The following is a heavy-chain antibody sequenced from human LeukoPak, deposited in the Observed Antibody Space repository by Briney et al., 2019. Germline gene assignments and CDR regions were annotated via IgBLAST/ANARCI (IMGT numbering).Heavy chain of an antibody. V-gene: IGHV4-59*08. CDR3: ARHVRIGRRGYYDSSGYPNFDY. D-gene: IGHD3-22*01. CDR2: IYYSGST. J-gene: IGHJ4*02. Sequence: SETLSLTCTVSGGSISSYYWSWIRQPPGKGLEWIGYIYYSGSTNYNPSLKSRVTISVDTSKNQFSLKLSSVTAADTAVYYCARHVRIGRRGYYDSSGYPNFDYWGQGTLVTVSS. CDR1: GGSISSYY.